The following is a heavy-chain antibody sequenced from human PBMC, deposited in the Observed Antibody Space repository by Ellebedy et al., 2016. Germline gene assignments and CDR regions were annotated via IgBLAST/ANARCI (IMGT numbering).Heavy chain of an antibody. CDR2: ITFSSTYI. CDR1: GFSFSTYG. D-gene: IGHD1-7*01. CDR3: AKLARQLDY. J-gene: IGHJ4*02. Sequence: GESLKISCAASGFSFSTYGMNWFRQAPGKGLEWVSSITFSSTYIYYADSVKGRFTISRDNAKNSLFLQMNSLRAEDTAVYYCAKLARQLDYWGQGTLVTVSS. V-gene: IGHV3-21*01.